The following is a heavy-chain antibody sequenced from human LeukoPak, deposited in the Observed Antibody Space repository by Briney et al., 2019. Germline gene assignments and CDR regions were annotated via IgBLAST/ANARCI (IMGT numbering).Heavy chain of an antibody. CDR2: ISAYNGNT. J-gene: IGHJ4*02. CDR1: GYTFTSYG. D-gene: IGHD2-2*01. V-gene: IGHV1-18*01. CDR3: ARAIVVVPAAVTETIDY. Sequence: ALVKVSCKASGYTFTSYGISWVRQAPGQGLEWMGWISAYNGNTNYAQKLQGRVTMTTDTSTSTAYMELRSLRSDDTAVYYCARAIVVVPAAVTETIDYWGQGTLVTVSS.